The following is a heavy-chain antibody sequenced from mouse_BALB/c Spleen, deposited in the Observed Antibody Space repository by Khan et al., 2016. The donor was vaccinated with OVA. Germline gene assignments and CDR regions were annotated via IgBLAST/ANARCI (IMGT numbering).Heavy chain of an antibody. CDR3: TRAGYGAFAF. D-gene: IGHD1-1*01. J-gene: IGHJ3*01. CDR2: IYPGNNET. Sequence: VQLQQSGTVLARPGTSVRMSCKASGYIFTDYLMHWVKRRPGQGLEWIGSIYPGNNETNYYQKFKDKAKLTSVPSASTAYMDFTSLTNEDSAVFYCTRAGYGAFAFWGQGTLVTVSA. V-gene: IGHV1-5*01. CDR1: GYIFTDYL.